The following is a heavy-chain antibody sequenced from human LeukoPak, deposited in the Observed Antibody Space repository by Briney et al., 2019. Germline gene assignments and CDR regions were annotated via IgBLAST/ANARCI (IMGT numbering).Heavy chain of an antibody. Sequence: PGGSLRLSCAASGFTFNSYGMRWVRQAPGKGLEWVGVIWYDGSNKYYADSVKGRFTISRDNSKNTLYLQMNSLRAEDTAVYYCARGPEVGFDYWGQGTLVTVSS. D-gene: IGHD1-26*01. CDR3: ARGPEVGFDY. J-gene: IGHJ4*02. CDR2: IWYDGSNK. V-gene: IGHV3-33*01. CDR1: GFTFNSYG.